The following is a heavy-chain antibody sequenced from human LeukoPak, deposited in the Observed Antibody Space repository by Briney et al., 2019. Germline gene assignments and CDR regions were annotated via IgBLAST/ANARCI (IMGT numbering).Heavy chain of an antibody. D-gene: IGHD2/OR15-2a*01. J-gene: IGHJ6*03. CDR2: ISGSGNTI. CDR3: THSTHYYYMDV. V-gene: IGHV3-48*01. CDR1: GFTFSSYS. Sequence: GGSLRLSCAASGFTFSSYSMNWVRQAPGKGLEWVSYISGSGNTIYFADSVKGRFTISRDNAKNSLYLEMNSLRAEDTAVYYCTHSTHYYYMDVWGKGTTVTVSS.